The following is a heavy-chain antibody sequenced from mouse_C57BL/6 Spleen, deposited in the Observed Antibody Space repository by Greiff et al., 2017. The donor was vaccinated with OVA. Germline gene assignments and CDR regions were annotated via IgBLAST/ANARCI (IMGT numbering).Heavy chain of an antibody. CDR3: ARHETYYDYDGGAYFDY. J-gene: IGHJ2*01. CDR1: GYTFTEYT. D-gene: IGHD2-4*01. V-gene: IGHV1-62-2*01. Sequence: QVHVKQSGAELVKPGASVKLSCKASGYTFTEYTIHWVKQRSGQGLEWIGWFYPGSGSIKYNEKFKDKATLTADKSSSTVYMELSRLTSEDSAVYFCARHETYYDYDGGAYFDYWGQGTTLTVSS. CDR2: FYPGSGSI.